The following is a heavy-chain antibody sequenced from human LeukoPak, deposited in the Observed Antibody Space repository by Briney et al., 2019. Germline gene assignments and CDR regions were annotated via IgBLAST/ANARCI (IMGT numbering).Heavy chain of an antibody. J-gene: IGHJ4*02. D-gene: IGHD6-19*01. CDR3: ARLRRQWLVPSPFDY. V-gene: IGHV4-34*01. CDR1: GGSFSGYY. Sequence: PSETLSLTCAVYGGSFSGYYWSWIRQPPGKGLEWIGEINHSGSTNYNPSLKSRVTISVDTSKSQFSLKLSSVTAADTAVYYCARLRRQWLVPSPFDYWGQGTLVTVSS. CDR2: INHSGST.